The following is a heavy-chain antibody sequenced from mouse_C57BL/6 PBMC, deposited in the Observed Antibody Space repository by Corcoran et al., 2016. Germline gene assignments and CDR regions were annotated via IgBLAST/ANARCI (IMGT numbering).Heavy chain of an antibody. Sequence: QIQLVQSGPELKKPGETVKISCKASGYTFTTYGMSWVKQAPGKGLKWMGWINTYSGVPTYADDFKGRFAFSLETSASTAYLQINNLKNEDTATYFCARSYGSFSHWYFDVWGTGTTVTVSS. V-gene: IGHV9-3*01. J-gene: IGHJ1*03. CDR1: GYTFTTYG. CDR2: INTYSGVP. CDR3: ARSYGSFSHWYFDV. D-gene: IGHD1-1*01.